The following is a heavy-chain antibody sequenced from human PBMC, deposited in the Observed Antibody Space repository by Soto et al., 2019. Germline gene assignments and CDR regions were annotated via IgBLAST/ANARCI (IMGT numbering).Heavy chain of an antibody. CDR2: IYYSGST. CDR3: ARVRYCISTSCHGGWFDP. J-gene: IGHJ5*02. V-gene: IGHV4-59*01. D-gene: IGHD2-2*01. Sequence: SETLCLTCTVFGGSISSYYWSWIRQPPGKGLEWIGYIYYSGSTNYNPSLKSRVTISVDTSKNQFSLKLSSVTAADTAVYYCARVRYCISTSCHGGWFDPWGQGTLVTVS. CDR1: GGSISSYY.